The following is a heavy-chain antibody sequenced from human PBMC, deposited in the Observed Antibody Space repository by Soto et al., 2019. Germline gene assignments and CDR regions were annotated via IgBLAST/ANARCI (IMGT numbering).Heavy chain of an antibody. CDR2: IYHSGST. D-gene: IGHD4-17*01. Sequence: QLQLQESGSGLVKPSQTLSLTCAVSGGSISSGGYSWSWIRQPPGKGLEWIGYIYHSGSTYYNPSLKSRVTISVDRSKNQFSLKLSSVTAADTAVYYCARVNYGDYGVIFDYWGQGTLVTVSS. CDR3: ARVNYGDYGVIFDY. CDR1: GGSISSGGYS. V-gene: IGHV4-30-2*01. J-gene: IGHJ4*02.